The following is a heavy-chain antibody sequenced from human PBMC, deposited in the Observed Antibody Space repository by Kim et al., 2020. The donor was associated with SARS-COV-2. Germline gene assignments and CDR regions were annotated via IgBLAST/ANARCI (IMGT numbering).Heavy chain of an antibody. V-gene: IGHV3-48*04. CDR1: GFTFSSYS. Sequence: GGSLRLSCAASGFTFSSYSMNWVRQAPGKGLEWVSFISSSGYTMYYADSVKGRFTISRDNAKNSLYLQMNSLRAEDTAVYYCARDSNGRPFDYWGQGTLV. CDR2: ISSSGYTM. J-gene: IGHJ4*02. CDR3: ARDSNGRPFDY. D-gene: IGHD2-8*01.